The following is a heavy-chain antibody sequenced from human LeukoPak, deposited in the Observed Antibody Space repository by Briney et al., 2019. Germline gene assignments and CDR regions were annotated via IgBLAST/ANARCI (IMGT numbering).Heavy chain of an antibody. J-gene: IGHJ4*01. CDR3: ARAVYYSNYLGY. V-gene: IGHV3-48*03. CDR1: GFTPSSYE. D-gene: IGHD3-10*01. CDR2: ISRSGTVT. Sequence: GGSLRLSCAASGFTPSSYEMNWVRQAPGKGLEWISYISRSGTVTLYADSVKGRFTISRDNAKNTLYLQMNSLRAEDTAMYYCARAVYYSNYLGYWGQGTLVTVSS.